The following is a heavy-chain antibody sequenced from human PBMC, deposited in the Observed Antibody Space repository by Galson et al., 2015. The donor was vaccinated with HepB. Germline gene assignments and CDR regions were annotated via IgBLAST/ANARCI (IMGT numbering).Heavy chain of an antibody. CDR2: IIPIFGTA. CDR3: ARAFIAALPSNWFDP. V-gene: IGHV1-69*13. Sequence: SVKVSCKASGGTFSSYAISWVRQAPGQGLEWMGGIIPIFGTANYAQKFQGRVTITADDSTSTAYMELSSLRSEDTAVYYCARAFIAALPSNWFDPWGQGTLVTVSS. D-gene: IGHD6-6*01. CDR1: GGTFSSYA. J-gene: IGHJ5*02.